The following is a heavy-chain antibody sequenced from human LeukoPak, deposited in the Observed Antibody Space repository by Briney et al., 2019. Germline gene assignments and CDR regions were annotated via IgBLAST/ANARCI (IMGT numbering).Heavy chain of an antibody. CDR2: IKGDGSDT. CDR1: GFRFSTNW. Sequence: PGGSLRLSCAASGFRFSTNWMHWVRQAPGKGLVWVSRIKGDGSDTSYADFVEGRFTISRDNAKDTLYLQMNSLRAEDTAVYYCARDRSPGWFDPWGQGTLVTVSS. CDR3: ARDRSPGWFDP. J-gene: IGHJ5*02. V-gene: IGHV3-74*01.